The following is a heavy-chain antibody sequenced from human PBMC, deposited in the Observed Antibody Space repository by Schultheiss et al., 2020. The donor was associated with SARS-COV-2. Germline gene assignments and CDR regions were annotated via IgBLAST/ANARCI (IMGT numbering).Heavy chain of an antibody. V-gene: IGHV3-23*01. D-gene: IGHD3-10*01. CDR1: GFTFSSYA. CDR2: ISGSGGST. CDR3: ARDFPYYGSGSPFDY. J-gene: IGHJ4*02. Sequence: GESLKISCAASGFTFSSYAMSWVRQAPGKGLEWVSGISGSGGSTYYADSVKGRFTISRDNSKNTLYLQMKSLGAEDTAVYYCARDFPYYGSGSPFDYWGQGTLVTVSS.